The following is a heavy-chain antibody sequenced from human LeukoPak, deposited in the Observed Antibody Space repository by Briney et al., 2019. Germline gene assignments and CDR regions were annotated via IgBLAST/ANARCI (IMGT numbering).Heavy chain of an antibody. CDR3: AKGSYYDTHLEY. V-gene: IGHV3-23*01. J-gene: IGHJ4*02. CDR2: LTSGGSR. D-gene: IGHD3-22*01. CDR1: GFTFINYA. Sequence: PGGSLRLSCAASGFTFINYAMSWVRQAPGKGLEWVSTLTSGGSRNFADSVKGRVTISRDNSKNTLYLQMNSLRAEDTAIYYCAKGSYYDTHLEYWGPRTWVTVSS.